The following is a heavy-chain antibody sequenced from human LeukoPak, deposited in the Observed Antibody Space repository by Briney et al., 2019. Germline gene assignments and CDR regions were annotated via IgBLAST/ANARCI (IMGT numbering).Heavy chain of an antibody. CDR2: ISSSGSTI. Sequence: PGGSLRLSCAASGFTFSDYYMNWIRQAPGRGLEWVSYISSSGSTIYYADSVKGRFTISRDNAKNSLYLQTNSLRAEDTAVYYCARQYSYGSRAFDYWGQGTLVTVSS. J-gene: IGHJ4*02. V-gene: IGHV3-11*01. CDR3: ARQYSYGSRAFDY. D-gene: IGHD5-18*01. CDR1: GFTFSDYY.